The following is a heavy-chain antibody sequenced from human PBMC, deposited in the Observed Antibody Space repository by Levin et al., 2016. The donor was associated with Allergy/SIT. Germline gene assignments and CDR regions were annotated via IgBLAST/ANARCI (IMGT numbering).Heavy chain of an antibody. V-gene: IGHV3-21*01. CDR2: ISSSSSYI. Sequence: WIRQPPGKGLEWVSSISSSSSYIYYADSVKGRFTISRDNAKNSLYLQMNSLRAEDTAVYFCAKMGSQSHWGQGTLVTVSS. J-gene: IGHJ4*02. D-gene: IGHD5-24*01. CDR3: AKMGSQSH.